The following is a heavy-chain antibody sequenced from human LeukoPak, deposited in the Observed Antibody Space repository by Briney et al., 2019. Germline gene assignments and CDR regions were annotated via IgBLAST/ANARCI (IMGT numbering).Heavy chain of an antibody. V-gene: IGHV3-66*01. CDR1: GGSISSGGYY. CDR3: ASYPLCSGGSCYGGYFDY. Sequence: ETLSLTCTVSGGSISSGGYYWSWIRQAPGKGLEWVSVIYSGGSTYYADSVKGRFTISRDNSKNTLYLQMNSLRAEDTAVYYCASYPLCSGGSCYGGYFDYWGQGTLVTVSS. D-gene: IGHD2-15*01. CDR2: IYSGGST. J-gene: IGHJ4*02.